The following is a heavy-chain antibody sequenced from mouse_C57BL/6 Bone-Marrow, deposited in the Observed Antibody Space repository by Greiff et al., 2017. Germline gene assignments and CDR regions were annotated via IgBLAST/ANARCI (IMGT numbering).Heavy chain of an antibody. D-gene: IGHD1-1*01. J-gene: IGHJ3*01. CDR1: GYTFTSYW. V-gene: IGHV1-64*01. CDR2: IHPNSGST. Sequence: QVHVKQPGAELVKPGASVKLSCKASGYTFTSYWMHWVKQRPGQGLEWIGMIHPNSGSTNYNEKFKSKATLTVDKSSSTAYMQLSSLTSEDSAVYYGARWALRFAYWGQGTLVTVSA. CDR3: ARWALRFAY.